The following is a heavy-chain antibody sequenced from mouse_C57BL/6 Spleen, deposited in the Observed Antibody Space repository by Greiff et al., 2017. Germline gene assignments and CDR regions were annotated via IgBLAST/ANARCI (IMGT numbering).Heavy chain of an antibody. CDR3: ARMDYDSYFDV. D-gene: IGHD2-4*01. CDR1: GFSLTSYG. V-gene: IGHV2-2*01. CDR2: IWSGGST. J-gene: IGHJ1*03. Sequence: QVQLKQSGPGLVQPSQSLSITCTVSGFSLTSYGVHWVRQSPGKGLEWLGVIWSGGSTDYNAAFISRLSISKDNSKSQVFFKMNSLQADDTAIYYCARMDYDSYFDVWGTGTTVTVSS.